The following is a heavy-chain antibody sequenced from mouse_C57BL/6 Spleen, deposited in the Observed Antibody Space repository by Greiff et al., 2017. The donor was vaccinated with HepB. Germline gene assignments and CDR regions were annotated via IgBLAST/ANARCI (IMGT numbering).Heavy chain of an antibody. CDR3: ARKDGSSSGAMDY. Sequence: VQLQQSGAELAKPGASVKLSCKASGYTFTSYWIHWVKQRPGQGLEWIGYINPSSGYTKYNQKFKDKAALTADKSSSTAYMQLSSLTYEDSAVYYCARKDGSSSGAMDYWGQGTSVTVSS. CDR1: GYTFTSYW. V-gene: IGHV1-7*01. D-gene: IGHD1-1*01. CDR2: INPSSGYT. J-gene: IGHJ4*01.